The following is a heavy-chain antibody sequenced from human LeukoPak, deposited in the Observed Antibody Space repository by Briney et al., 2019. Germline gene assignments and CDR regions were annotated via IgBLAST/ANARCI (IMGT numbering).Heavy chain of an antibody. D-gene: IGHD1-26*01. J-gene: IGHJ5*01. CDR3: AKDDGSATMGFDS. V-gene: IGHV1-69*05. CDR1: GGTFISYA. Sequence: SVKVSCKASGGTFISYAFSWVRQAPGQGLEWMGGIIPIFRTTNYAEQFQGRVTITTDESTNTAYLDLSSLRSEDTAVYYCAKDDGSATMGFDSWGQGTLVSVSS. CDR2: IIPIFRTT.